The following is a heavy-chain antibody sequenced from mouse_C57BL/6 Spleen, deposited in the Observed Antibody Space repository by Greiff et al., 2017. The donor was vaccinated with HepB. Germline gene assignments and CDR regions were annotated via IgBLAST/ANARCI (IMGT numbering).Heavy chain of an antibody. J-gene: IGHJ4*01. CDR3: ARWDYYGSSYDYAMDY. CDR2: IWSGGST. V-gene: IGHV2-2*01. CDR1: GFSLTSYG. D-gene: IGHD1-1*01. Sequence: VNVVESGPGLVQPSQSLSITCTVSGFSLTSYGVHWVRQSPGKGLEWLGVIWSGGSTDYNAAFISRLSISKDNSRSQVFFKMNSLQADDTAIYYCARWDYYGSSYDYAMDYWGQGTSVTVSS.